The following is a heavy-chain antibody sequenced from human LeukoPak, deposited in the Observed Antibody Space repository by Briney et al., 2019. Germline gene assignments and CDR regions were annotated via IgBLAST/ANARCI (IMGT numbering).Heavy chain of an antibody. V-gene: IGHV3-53*01. CDR3: AKDLYYDLLMGTFDH. D-gene: IGHD3-9*01. Sequence: GALRLSCAASGFTVNSNYMSWVRQAPGKGLEWVSVIYSGGTTYYADSVKGRFTISRDNSKNTMDLQMNSLRAEDTAVYYCAKDLYYDLLMGTFDHWGQGTLVTVSS. J-gene: IGHJ4*02. CDR2: IYSGGTT. CDR1: GFTVNSNY.